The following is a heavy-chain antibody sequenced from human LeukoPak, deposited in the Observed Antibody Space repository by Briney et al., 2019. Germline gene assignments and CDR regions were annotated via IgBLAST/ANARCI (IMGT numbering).Heavy chain of an antibody. J-gene: IGHJ2*01. CDR3: ARAKRQLVPYWYFDL. CDR2: IYTSGST. Sequence: SETLSLTCTVSGGSISSYYWNWIRQPAGKGLEWIGRIYTSGSTNYNPSLKSRVTISVDTSKNQFSLKLSSVTAADTAVYYCARAKRQLVPYWYFDLWGRGTLVTVSS. CDR1: GGSISSYY. V-gene: IGHV4-4*07. D-gene: IGHD6-13*01.